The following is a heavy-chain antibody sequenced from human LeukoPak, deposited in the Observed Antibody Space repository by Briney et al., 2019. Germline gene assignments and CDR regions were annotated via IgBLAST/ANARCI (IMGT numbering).Heavy chain of an antibody. CDR2: IYYSGST. V-gene: IGHV4-59*01. CDR1: GGSISSYY. D-gene: IGHD3-10*01. J-gene: IGHJ6*02. Sequence: SETLSLTCTVSGGSISSYYWSWIRQPPGKGLGWIGYIYYSGSTNYNPSLKSRVTISVDTSKNQFSLKLSSVTAADTAVYHCARVSPGSYGMDVWGQGTTVTVSS. CDR3: ARVSPGSYGMDV.